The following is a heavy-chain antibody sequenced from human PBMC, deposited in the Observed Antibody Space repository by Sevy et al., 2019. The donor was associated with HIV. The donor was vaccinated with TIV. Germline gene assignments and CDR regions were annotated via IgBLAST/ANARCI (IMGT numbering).Heavy chain of an antibody. V-gene: IGHV3-30-3*01. J-gene: IGHJ4*02. CDR1: GFTFSSYA. Sequence: GGSLRLSCAASGFTFSSYAMHWVRQAPGKGLEWVAVISYDGSDKYYADSVKGRFTISRDNSKNTLYLQMNSLRAEDTAVYYCASSPRYWGQGTLVTVSS. CDR2: ISYDGSDK. CDR3: ASSPRY.